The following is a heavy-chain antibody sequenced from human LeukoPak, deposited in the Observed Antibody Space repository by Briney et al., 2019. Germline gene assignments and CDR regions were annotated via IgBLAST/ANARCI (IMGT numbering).Heavy chain of an antibody. D-gene: IGHD4-23*01. CDR1: GYSFTSYW. CDR3: ARQLYGGNSGAYFDY. J-gene: IGHJ4*02. V-gene: IGHV5-51*01. CDR2: IYPGDSDT. Sequence: GESLKISCKGSGYSFTSYWIGWVRQMPGKGLEWMGIIYPGDSDTRYSPSFQGQATISADKSISTAYLQWSSLKASDTAMYYCARQLYGGNSGAYFDYWGQGTLVTVSS.